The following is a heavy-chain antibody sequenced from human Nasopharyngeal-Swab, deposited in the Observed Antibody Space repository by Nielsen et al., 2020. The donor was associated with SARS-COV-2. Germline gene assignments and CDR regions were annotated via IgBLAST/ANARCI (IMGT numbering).Heavy chain of an antibody. J-gene: IGHJ2*01. CDR3: AADLQTTMAHWYFDL. Sequence: SVKVSCKASGFTFTSSAVQWVRQARGQRLEWIGWIVVGSGYTNYAQKFQERVTLTRDMSTSTAYMEVSSLRSEDTAVYFCAADLQTTMAHWYFDLWGRGTLVTVSS. CDR2: IVVGSGYT. V-gene: IGHV1-58*01. CDR1: GFTFTSSA. D-gene: IGHD1/OR15-1a*01.